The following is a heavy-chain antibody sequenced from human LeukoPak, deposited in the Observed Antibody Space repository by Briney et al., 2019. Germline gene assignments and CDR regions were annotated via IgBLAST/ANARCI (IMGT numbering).Heavy chain of an antibody. Sequence: GGSLRLSCAASGFIFSDHYMDWVRQAPGKGLEWVGRTRNKANSYSTEYAASVKGRFTISRDDSKNSVYLQMNSLRTEDTAVYYCARELWGYDFWSGTNWFDPWGQGTLVTVSS. V-gene: IGHV3-72*01. CDR1: GFIFSDHY. CDR2: TRNKANSYST. D-gene: IGHD3-3*01. CDR3: ARELWGYDFWSGTNWFDP. J-gene: IGHJ5*02.